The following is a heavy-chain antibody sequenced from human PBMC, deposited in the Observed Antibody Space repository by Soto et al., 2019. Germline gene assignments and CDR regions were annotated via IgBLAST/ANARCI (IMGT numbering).Heavy chain of an antibody. CDR1: GGSITSYN. Sequence: SETLSLTCTVSGGSITSYNWNWIRQSPGKGLEWIGHIYYSGSTSYNPSLKSRVTISVDTSKNQFSLRLTSVTAADTAVYYCGRTYNSHYESWGQGILVTVSS. D-gene: IGHD1-20*01. CDR2: IYYSGST. CDR3: GRTYNSHYES. J-gene: IGHJ4*02. V-gene: IGHV4-59*01.